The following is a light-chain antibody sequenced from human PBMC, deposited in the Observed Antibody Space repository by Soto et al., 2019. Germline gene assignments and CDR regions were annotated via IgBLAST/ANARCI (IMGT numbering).Light chain of an antibody. CDR1: QSVSSN. J-gene: IGKJ1*01. CDR3: HQRQSWPRT. CDR2: GAS. Sequence: EIVLPQSPGTLSLSPGERATLSCRASQSVSSNLAWYQQKPGQAPRLLIYGASTRAAGIPARFSASGSGTDFTLTISDVQPEDFALYYCHQRQSWPRTFGQGTKVDIK. V-gene: IGKV3-11*01.